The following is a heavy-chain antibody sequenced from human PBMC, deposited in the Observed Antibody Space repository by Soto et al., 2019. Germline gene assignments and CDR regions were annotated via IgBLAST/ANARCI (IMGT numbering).Heavy chain of an antibody. CDR2: IYYSGST. CDR1: CGSISSGDYY. D-gene: IGHD2-21*02. CDR3: ARGEDCGGDCPPYYYGMDV. J-gene: IGHJ6*02. Sequence: QVQLQESGPGLVKPSQTLSLTCTGSCGSISSGDYYWSWIRQPPGKGLEWIGYIYYSGSTYYNPSLKSRVTISVDTSKNQFSLKLSSVTAADTAVYYCARGEDCGGDCPPYYYGMDVWGQGTTVTVSS. V-gene: IGHV4-30-4*01.